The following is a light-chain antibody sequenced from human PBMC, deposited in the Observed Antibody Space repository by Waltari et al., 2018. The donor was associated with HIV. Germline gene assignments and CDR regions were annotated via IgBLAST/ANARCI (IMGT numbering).Light chain of an antibody. J-gene: IGLJ3*02. V-gene: IGLV1-40*01. CDR3: QSYDSSLSDWV. CDR1: SSSLGAGYD. CDR2: ANS. Sequence: QSVLTQPPSVSGAPGQRVIISCTGSSSSLGAGYDVHWYQQLPGTAPKVLIYANSYRPPRGPGRFSGSKSGTSASLVITGLQPEDEAVYYCQSYDSSLSDWVFGGGTKLTVL.